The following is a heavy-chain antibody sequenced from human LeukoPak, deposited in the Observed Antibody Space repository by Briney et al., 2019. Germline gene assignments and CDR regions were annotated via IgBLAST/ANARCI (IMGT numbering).Heavy chain of an antibody. V-gene: IGHV3-74*01. J-gene: IGHJ3*02. CDR3: ARRGIVVADAFDI. Sequence: GGSLRLSCAASGFTFSSYWMHWVRQAPGKGLVWVSRINSDGSSTSYADSVKGRFTISRDNAKNTLYLQMNSLRAEDTAVYYCARRGIVVADAFDIWGQGTVVTVSS. CDR1: GFTFSSYW. CDR2: INSDGSST. D-gene: IGHD2-21*01.